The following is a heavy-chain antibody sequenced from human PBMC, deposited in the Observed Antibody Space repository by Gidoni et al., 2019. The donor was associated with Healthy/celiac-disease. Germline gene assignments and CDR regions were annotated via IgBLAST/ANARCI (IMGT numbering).Heavy chain of an antibody. CDR1: GGSFSGYY. CDR3: ARANLGYCSGGSCLYYYYMDV. J-gene: IGHJ6*03. Sequence: LSLTCAVYGGSFSGYYWSWIRQPPGKGLEWIGEINHSGSTNYNPSLKSRVTISVDTSKNQFSLKLSSVTAADTAVYYCARANLGYCSGGSCLYYYYMDVWGKGTTVTVSS. CDR2: INHSGST. V-gene: IGHV4-34*01. D-gene: IGHD2-15*01.